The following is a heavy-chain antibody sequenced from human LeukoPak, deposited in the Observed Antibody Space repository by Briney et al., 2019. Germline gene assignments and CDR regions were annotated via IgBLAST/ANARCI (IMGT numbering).Heavy chain of an antibody. V-gene: IGHV4-39*07. CDR3: ARAPYSSSWYNPMAHFDY. CDR1: SDFFSSVTDY. J-gene: IGHJ4*02. D-gene: IGHD6-13*01. CDR2: GDYSGGT. Sequence: PSETLSLTCTVSSDFFSSVTDYWAWIRQPPGKGLEWIASGDYSGGTYYNPSLESRVAISADMSKNQISLKLCSVTAADTAVYYCARAPYSSSWYNPMAHFDYWGQGTLVTVSS.